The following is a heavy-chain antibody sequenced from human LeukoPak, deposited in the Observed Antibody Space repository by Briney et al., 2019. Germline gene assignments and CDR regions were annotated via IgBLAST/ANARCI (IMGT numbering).Heavy chain of an antibody. CDR1: GYTFTGYY. CDR2: INPNSGGT. V-gene: IGHV1-2*02. CDR3: ARGATVTTWGFDY. J-gene: IGHJ4*02. D-gene: IGHD4-17*01. Sequence: GASVKVSCKASGYTFTGYYMHWVRQAPGQGLEWMGWINPNSGGTNYAQKFQGRVTMTRDTSASTAYMELSSLRSEDMAVYYCARGATVTTWGFDYWGQGTLVTVSS.